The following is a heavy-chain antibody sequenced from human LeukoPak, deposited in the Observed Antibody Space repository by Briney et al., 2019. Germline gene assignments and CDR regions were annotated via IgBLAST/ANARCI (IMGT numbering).Heavy chain of an antibody. D-gene: IGHD3-10*01. J-gene: IGHJ6*03. V-gene: IGHV4-39*07. CDR1: GGSISSSSYY. CDR2: IYYSGST. CDR3: ARTTMVRGTYYMDV. Sequence: SETLSLTCTVSGGSISSSSYYWGWIRQPPGKGLECIGSIYYSGSTYYNPSLKSRVTISLDTSRNQFSLKLNSVTAADTAVYYCARTTMVRGTYYMDVWGKGTTVTISS.